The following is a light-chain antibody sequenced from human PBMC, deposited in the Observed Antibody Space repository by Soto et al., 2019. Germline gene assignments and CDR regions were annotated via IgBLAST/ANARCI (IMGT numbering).Light chain of an antibody. CDR1: TGAVISGHF. V-gene: IGLV7-46*01. Sequence: QAVVTQEPSLTVSPGGTVTLTCGSSTGAVISGHFPSWFPQKPGQAPTTLIFETSNRHSWTPARFTGSLLGGKAALTLSGAQPEDEADYYCLLSYTAAERVFGGGTKLTVL. CDR3: LLSYTAAERV. CDR2: ETS. J-gene: IGLJ3*02.